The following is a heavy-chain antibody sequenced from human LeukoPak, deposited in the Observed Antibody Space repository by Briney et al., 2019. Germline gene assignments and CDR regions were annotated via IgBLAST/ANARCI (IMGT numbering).Heavy chain of an antibody. Sequence: PGGSLRLSCAASGFTFSSYAMIWVRQAPGKGLEWVSGITGGGGSTDYADSVKGRFAISRDNSKNTLYLQMNGLRAEDTAIYYCAKVWASGGYYHSFDFWGQGTLVTVSS. V-gene: IGHV3-23*01. CDR2: ITGGGGST. D-gene: IGHD3-10*01. CDR3: AKVWASGGYYHSFDF. CDR1: GFTFSSYA. J-gene: IGHJ4*02.